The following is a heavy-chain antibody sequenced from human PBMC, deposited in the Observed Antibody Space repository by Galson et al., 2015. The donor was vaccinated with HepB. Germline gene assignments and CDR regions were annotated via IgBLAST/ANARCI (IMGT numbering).Heavy chain of an antibody. Sequence: SVKVSCRASGGTFSSYPISWVRQAPGQGLEWMGKIVPMFDAADYAQKFRGRVTITADESTSTAYMDLSSLTPEDTAVFYCATLGGADEGSWSWGQGTPVTVFS. CDR1: GGTFSSYP. V-gene: IGHV1-69*13. CDR3: ATLGGADEGSWS. CDR2: IVPMFDAA. J-gene: IGHJ5*02. D-gene: IGHD2-15*01.